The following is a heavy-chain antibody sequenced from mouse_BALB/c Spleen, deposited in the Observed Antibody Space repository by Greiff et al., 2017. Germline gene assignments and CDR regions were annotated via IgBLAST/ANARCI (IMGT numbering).Heavy chain of an antibody. CDR2: IRNKANGYTT. J-gene: IGHJ2*01. CDR1: GFTFTDYY. CDR3: ARDMGGSRDY. Sequence: EVQGVESGGGLVQPGGSLRLSCATSGFTFTDYYMGWVRQPPGKALEWLGFIRNKANGYTTEYSASVKGRFTISRDNSQSILYLQMNTLRAEDSATYYCARDMGGSRDYWGQGTTLTVSS. D-gene: IGHD1-1*01. V-gene: IGHV7-3*02.